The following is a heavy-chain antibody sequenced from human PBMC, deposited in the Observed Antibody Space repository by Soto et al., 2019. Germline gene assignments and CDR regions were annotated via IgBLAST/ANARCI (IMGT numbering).Heavy chain of an antibody. D-gene: IGHD1-26*01. CDR3: ARGVGANHYYGMDV. J-gene: IGHJ6*02. Sequence: QVQLVESGGGVVQPGRSLRLSCAASGFTFSSYGMYWVRQAPGKGLEWVAVISYDGSNKYYADSVKGRFTISRDNSKNTLYLQMNSLGAEDTAVYYCARGVGANHYYGMDVWGQGTTVTVSS. CDR2: ISYDGSNK. CDR1: GFTFSSYG. V-gene: IGHV3-30*03.